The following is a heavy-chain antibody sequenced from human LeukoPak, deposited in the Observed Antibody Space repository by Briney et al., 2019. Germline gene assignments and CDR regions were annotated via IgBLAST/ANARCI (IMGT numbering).Heavy chain of an antibody. D-gene: IGHD1-26*01. J-gene: IGHJ4*02. V-gene: IGHV3-23*01. Sequence: PGGSLRLSCAASGFTFSSHAMSWVRRAPGKGLEWVSGLIENGATTYYADSVKGRFTISRDNSRNTMYLQMSSLRVEDTAVYYCVKDYQVGNSPAFGDYWGQGTLVTISS. CDR2: LIENGATT. CDR3: VKDYQVGNSPAFGDY. CDR1: GFTFSSHA.